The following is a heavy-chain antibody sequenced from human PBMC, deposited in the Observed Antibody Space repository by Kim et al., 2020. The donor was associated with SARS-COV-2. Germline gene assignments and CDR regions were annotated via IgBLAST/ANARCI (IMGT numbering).Heavy chain of an antibody. V-gene: IGHV3-23*01. CDR2: ISGSGGST. CDR3: ARSVYDMITFGGVIVRGEDWFDP. J-gene: IGHJ5*02. D-gene: IGHD3-16*02. Sequence: GGSLRLSCVASGFTFSSYAMSWVRQAPGKGLEWVSAISGSGGSTYYADSVKGRFTISRDNSKNTLYLQMNSLRAEDTAVYYCARSVYDMITFGGVIVRGEDWFDPWGQGTLVTVSS. CDR1: GFTFSSYA.